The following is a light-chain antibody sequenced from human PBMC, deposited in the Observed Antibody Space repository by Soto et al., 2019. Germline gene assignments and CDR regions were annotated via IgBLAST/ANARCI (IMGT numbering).Light chain of an antibody. J-gene: IGKJ1*01. CDR3: LQDYDYPRT. Sequence: AIQMTQSPSSLSASVGDRVTITCRASQGIRNDLAWYQQKPGKAPNLLIYTASSLQSGVPSRFSGSGSGTDFTLTISSLQPEDFVTYYCLQDYDYPRTFGQGTKVEIK. V-gene: IGKV1-6*01. CDR2: TAS. CDR1: QGIRND.